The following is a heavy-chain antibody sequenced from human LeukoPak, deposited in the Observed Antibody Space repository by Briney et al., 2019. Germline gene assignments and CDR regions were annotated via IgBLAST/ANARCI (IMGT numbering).Heavy chain of an antibody. V-gene: IGHV4-59*01. CDR3: ARSTGSDGDPPSYNWFDP. CDR2: IYYSGST. CDR1: GGSISGYY. D-gene: IGHD4-17*01. J-gene: IGHJ5*02. Sequence: PSETLSLTCTVSGGSISGYYWSWIPQPPGRGLEWIGYIYYSGSTYYNPSLRSRVAISIDTSKNQFSLKLSSVTAADTAVYYCARSTGSDGDPPSYNWFDPWGQGTLVTVSS.